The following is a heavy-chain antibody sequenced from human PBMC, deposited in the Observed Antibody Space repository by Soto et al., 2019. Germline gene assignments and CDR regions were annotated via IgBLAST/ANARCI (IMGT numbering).Heavy chain of an antibody. Sequence: QVQLQQWGAGLLKPSETLSLTCAVYGGSFSGYYWSWIRQPPGKGLEWIGEINHSGSTNYNPSLKSRVTISVDTSKNQFSLKLSSVTAEDTAVYYCARNRKYSIAASHFHYWGQGTLVIVSS. CDR2: INHSGST. CDR1: GGSFSGYY. D-gene: IGHD6-6*01. J-gene: IGHJ4*02. CDR3: ARNRKYSIAASHFHY. V-gene: IGHV4-34*01.